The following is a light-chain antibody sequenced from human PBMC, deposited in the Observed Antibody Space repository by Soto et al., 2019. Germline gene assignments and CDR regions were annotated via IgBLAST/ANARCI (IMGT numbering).Light chain of an antibody. CDR2: AAS. Sequence: DIQMTQSPSSVSASVGDRVTITCRASQGISNWLAWYQQKPGKAPKLLIYAASSLQSGVPSRFSGSGSGTDFTLTISSLQPDDFATYYCQQASSFPPAFGPGTQVDI. V-gene: IGKV1D-12*01. J-gene: IGKJ3*01. CDR1: QGISNW. CDR3: QQASSFPPA.